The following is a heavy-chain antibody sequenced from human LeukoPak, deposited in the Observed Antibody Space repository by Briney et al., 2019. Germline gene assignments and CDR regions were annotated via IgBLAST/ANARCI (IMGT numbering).Heavy chain of an antibody. CDR3: ARDPPTYSSSWKDYYYYYYGMDV. D-gene: IGHD6-13*01. J-gene: IGHJ6*02. Sequence: GASVKVSCKASGYTFTSYGISWVRQAPGQGLEWMGWISAYNGNTNYAQKLQGRVTMTTDTSTSTAYMELRSLRSDDTAVYYCARDPPTYSSSWKDYYYYYYGMDVWGQGTTVTVSS. CDR2: ISAYNGNT. V-gene: IGHV1-18*01. CDR1: GYTFTSYG.